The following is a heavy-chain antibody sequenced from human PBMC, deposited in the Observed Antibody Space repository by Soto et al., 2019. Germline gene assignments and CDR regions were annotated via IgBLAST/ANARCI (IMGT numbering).Heavy chain of an antibody. J-gene: IGHJ2*01. CDR3: AIGAYCSMTNCPDWYFDL. CDR1: GFKISPYS. D-gene: IGHD2-2*01. CDR2: ISSDINFN. V-gene: IGHV3-21*02. Sequence: EVQLVESGGGLVQPGGSLRLSCTASGFKISPYSMNWVRQAPGKGLAWVSSISSDINFNYYVDSVNGRFSISRDNAMDSLCLQMNSLRAADTAIYYCAIGAYCSMTNCPDWYFDLWGRGTLVTVSS.